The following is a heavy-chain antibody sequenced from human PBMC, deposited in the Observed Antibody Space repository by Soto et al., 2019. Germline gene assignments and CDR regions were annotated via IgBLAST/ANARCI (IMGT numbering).Heavy chain of an antibody. J-gene: IGHJ4*02. CDR1: GGSISSGNYY. D-gene: IGHD1-7*01. Sequence: PSETLSLTCTVSGGSISSGNYYWRWIRQPPGKGLEWIGFISYGGSTYYSASLKSRFTISVDTSKNQFSLNLSFVTAADTAVYYCATMGTPATGLYYFDYWGQGTLVTVSS. CDR3: ATMGTPATGLYYFDY. CDR2: ISYGGST. V-gene: IGHV4-30-4*01.